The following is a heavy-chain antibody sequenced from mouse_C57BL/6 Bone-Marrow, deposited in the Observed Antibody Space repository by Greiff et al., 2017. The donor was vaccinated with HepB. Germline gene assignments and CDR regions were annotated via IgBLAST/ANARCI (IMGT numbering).Heavy chain of an antibody. CDR2: IDPSDSYT. V-gene: IGHV1-59*01. CDR1: GYTFTSYW. Sequence: QVQLQQPGAELVRPGTSVKLSCKASGYTFTSYWMHWVKQRPGKGLEWIGVIDPSDSYTNYNQKFKGKATLTVDTSSSTAYMQLSSLTSEDSAVYYCARLSPPFDYWGQGTTLTVSS. CDR3: ARLSPPFDY. J-gene: IGHJ2*01.